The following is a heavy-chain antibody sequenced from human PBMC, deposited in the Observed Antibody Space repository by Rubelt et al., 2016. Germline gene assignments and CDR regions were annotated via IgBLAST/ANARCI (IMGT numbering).Heavy chain of an antibody. J-gene: IGHJ4*02. D-gene: IGHD3-22*01. CDR3: ARGKEGLGVTMMDY. CDR1: GGSFRGYY. CDR2: INHSGST. Sequence: QVQLQQWGAGLLKPSETLSLTCAVYGGSFRGYYWSWIRQPPGKGLEWIGEINHSGSTNYNPSLKSRVTISVDTSKNQFSLKLSSVTAADTAVYYCARGKEGLGVTMMDYWGQGTLVTVSS. V-gene: IGHV4-34*01.